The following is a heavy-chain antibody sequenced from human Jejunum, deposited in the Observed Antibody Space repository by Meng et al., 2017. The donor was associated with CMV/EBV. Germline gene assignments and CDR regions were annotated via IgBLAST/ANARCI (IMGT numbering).Heavy chain of an antibody. V-gene: IGHV3-48*03. Sequence: GFSFSYYEMNWVRQIPGKGMEWISYISASTTAIYYAGSVKGRFTNSRDNVKNSLYLLMESLRAEDTAIYYCVRGGSSGTLKYFDYWGQGALVTVSS. D-gene: IGHD3-3*01. CDR2: ISASTTAI. J-gene: IGHJ4*02. CDR1: GFSFSYYE. CDR3: VRGGSSGTLKYFDY.